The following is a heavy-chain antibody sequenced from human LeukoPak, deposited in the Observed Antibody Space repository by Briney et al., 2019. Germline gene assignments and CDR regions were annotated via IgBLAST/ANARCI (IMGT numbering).Heavy chain of an antibody. J-gene: IGHJ3*02. Sequence: GGSLRLSCAASGFTFSNAWMSWVRQAPGKGLEWVSAISGSGGSTYYADSVKGRFTISRDNTDNSLFLQMSSLRAEDTAVYYCARERRQWQPFDIWGQGTMVTVSS. CDR2: ISGSGGST. V-gene: IGHV3-11*04. CDR1: GFTFSNAW. CDR3: ARERRQWQPFDI. D-gene: IGHD6-19*01.